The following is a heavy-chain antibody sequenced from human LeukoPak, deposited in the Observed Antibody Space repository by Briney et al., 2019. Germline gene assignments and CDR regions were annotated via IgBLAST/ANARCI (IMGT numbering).Heavy chain of an antibody. Sequence: GASVKVSCKASGYTFTSYYMHWVRQAPGQGLEWMGIINPSGGSTSYAQKFQGRVTMTRDMSTSTVYMELSSLRSEDTAVYYCARGPPSYYDSSGYRCAFDIWGQGTMVTVSS. CDR1: GYTFTSYY. D-gene: IGHD3-22*01. CDR3: ARGPPSYYDSSGYRCAFDI. CDR2: INPSGGST. J-gene: IGHJ3*02. V-gene: IGHV1-46*01.